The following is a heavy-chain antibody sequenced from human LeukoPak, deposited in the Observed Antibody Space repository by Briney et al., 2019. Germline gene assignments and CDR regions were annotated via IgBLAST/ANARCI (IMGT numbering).Heavy chain of an antibody. CDR2: IKQDGSEK. D-gene: IGHD3-10*01. V-gene: IGHV3-7*01. CDR1: GFTFSSYW. CDR3: ARDHYNGSGSYIN. J-gene: IGHJ4*02. Sequence: GGSLRLSCAASGFTFSSYWMSWVRQAPGKGLEWVANIKQDGSEKYYVDSVKGRFTISRDNAKNSLYLQMNSLRAEDTAVYYCARDHYNGSGSYINWGQGTLVTVSS.